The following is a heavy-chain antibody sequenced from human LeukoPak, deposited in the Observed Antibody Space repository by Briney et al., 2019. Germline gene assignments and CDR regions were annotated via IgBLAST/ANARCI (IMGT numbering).Heavy chain of an antibody. D-gene: IGHD3-3*01. CDR2: VWYDGSIE. Sequence: PGGSLRLSCAASMFTFSSFGMHWVRQAPGKGLEWVADVWYDGSIEYYADSVKGRFTISRDSYKNTLYLQKNSLRAEDAAVYYCARDSSQFDLYVWGQGATVTVSS. CDR1: MFTFSSFG. CDR3: ARDSSQFDLYV. V-gene: IGHV3-33*01. J-gene: IGHJ6*02.